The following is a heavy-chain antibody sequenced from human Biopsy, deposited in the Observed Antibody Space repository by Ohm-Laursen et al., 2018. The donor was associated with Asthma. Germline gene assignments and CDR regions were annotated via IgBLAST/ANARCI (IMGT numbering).Heavy chain of an antibody. Sequence: SQTLSLTCIVSGVSIRSYYWTWIRQPPGKGLEWIGNIHCSGSTYSNPSLKSRVTISVDTSKKQISLRLSSVIAADTAVYYCAGFCSGGNCPDHWGQGTLVTVSS. CDR2: IHCSGST. CDR1: GVSIRSYY. V-gene: IGHV4-59*01. CDR3: AGFCSGGNCPDH. J-gene: IGHJ4*02. D-gene: IGHD2-15*01.